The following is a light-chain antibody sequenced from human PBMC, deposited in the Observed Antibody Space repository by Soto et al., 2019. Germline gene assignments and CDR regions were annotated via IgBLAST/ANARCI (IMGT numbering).Light chain of an antibody. CDR3: QQYINAPQT. CDR1: QRVLYIPNNKNY. Sequence: DIVMTQSPDSLAVSLGERATINCKSSQRVLYIPNNKNYLAWYQQKPGQPPKLLVYWASTRESGVPDRFSGSGSETDFTLTINSLQAEDVAVYYCQQYINAPQTFGQGTKVEIK. V-gene: IGKV4-1*01. CDR2: WAS. J-gene: IGKJ1*01.